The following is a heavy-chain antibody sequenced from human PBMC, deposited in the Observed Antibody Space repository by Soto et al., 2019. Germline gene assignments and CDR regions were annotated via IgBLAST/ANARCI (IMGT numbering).Heavy chain of an antibody. CDR2: IYPSDSDT. CDR1: GYSFTSYW. V-gene: IGHV5-51*01. Sequence: EVQLVQSGAEVKKPGESLKISCKGSGYSFTSYWIGWVRQMPGKGLEWMGIIYPSDSDTRYSPSFQGQVTISADKSINXAYLQWSSLKASDTAMYYCARHLTSSGWYGYYFDYWGQGTLVTVSS. D-gene: IGHD6-19*01. J-gene: IGHJ4*02. CDR3: ARHLTSSGWYGYYFDY.